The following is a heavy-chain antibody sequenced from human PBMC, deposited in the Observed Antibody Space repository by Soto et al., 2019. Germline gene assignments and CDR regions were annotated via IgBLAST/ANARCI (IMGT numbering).Heavy chain of an antibody. J-gene: IGHJ4*02. CDR2: ISAYNGNT. D-gene: IGHD6-13*01. V-gene: IGHV1-18*01. CDR3: ARDLGIAAPGALFDY. CDR1: GYRFTNYG. Sequence: ASVKVSCKASGYRFTNYGVSWVRQAPGQGLEWMGWISAYNGNTNYVQKLQGRVTMTTDTSTSTAYMDLRSLRSDDTAVYYCARDLGIAAPGALFDYWGQGTLVTVSS.